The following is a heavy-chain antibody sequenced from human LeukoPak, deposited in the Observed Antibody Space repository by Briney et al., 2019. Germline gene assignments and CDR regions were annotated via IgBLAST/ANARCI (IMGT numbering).Heavy chain of an antibody. J-gene: IGHJ4*02. V-gene: IGHV3-9*01. CDR3: AKGSGPTGRFYYFDY. CDR2: ISWNSGSI. D-gene: IGHD1-14*01. Sequence: PGGSLRLSCAASGFTFDDYAMHWVRQAPGKGLEWVSGISWNSGSIGYADSVKGRFTISRDNAKNSLYLQMNSLRAEDTALYYCAKGSGPTGRFYYFDYWGQGTLVTVSS. CDR1: GFTFDDYA.